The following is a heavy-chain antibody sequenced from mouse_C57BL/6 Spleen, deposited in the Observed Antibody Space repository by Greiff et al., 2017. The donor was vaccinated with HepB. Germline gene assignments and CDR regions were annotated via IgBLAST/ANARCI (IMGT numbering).Heavy chain of an antibody. J-gene: IGHJ2*01. D-gene: IGHD3-3*01. CDR1: GYTFTSYW. CDR2: IDPSDSYT. CDR3: ARKETPLGDY. V-gene: IGHV1-50*01. Sequence: QVQLQQPGAELVKPGASVKLSCKASGYTFTSYWMQWVKQRPGQGLEWIGEIDPSDSYTNYNQKLKGKATLTVDTSSSTAYMQLSSLTSEDSAVYYCARKETPLGDYWGQGTTLTVSS.